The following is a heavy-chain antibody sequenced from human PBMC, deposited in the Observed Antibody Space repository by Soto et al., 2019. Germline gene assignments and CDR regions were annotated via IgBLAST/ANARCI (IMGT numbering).Heavy chain of an antibody. V-gene: IGHV4-34*01. CDR2: INHSGST. CDR1: GGSFSGYY. J-gene: IGHJ5*02. Sequence: ASETLSLTCAVYGGSFSGYYWSWIRQPPGKGLEWIGEINHSGSTDYNPSLKSRVTISVDTSKNQFSLKLSSVTAADTAVYYCARGQDYVEVVIFPLDPWGQGTLVTVSS. CDR3: ARGQDYVEVVIFPLDP. D-gene: IGHD2-21*01.